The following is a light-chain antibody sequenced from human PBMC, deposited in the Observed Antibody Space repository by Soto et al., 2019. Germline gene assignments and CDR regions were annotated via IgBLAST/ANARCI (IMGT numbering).Light chain of an antibody. Sequence: EIALTQSPGTLSLSPGERATLSCRASQSVSSSYLAWYQQKPGQAPRLLIYGASSRATGIPDRFSGSGSGTDFTLTISRLEPDDFAVYYCQQYGSSPYTFGQGTKLEIK. CDR3: QQYGSSPYT. CDR2: GAS. CDR1: QSVSSSY. V-gene: IGKV3-20*01. J-gene: IGKJ2*01.